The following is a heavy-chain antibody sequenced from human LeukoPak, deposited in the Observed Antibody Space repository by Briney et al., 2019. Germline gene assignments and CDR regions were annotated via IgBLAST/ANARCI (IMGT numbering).Heavy chain of an antibody. V-gene: IGHV4-4*09. CDR3: ARLTRLSSSPDRYYFDY. CDR1: GGSISSYY. CDR2: IYTGGGT. Sequence: SEILSLTCTVSGGSISSYYGSWIRQPPGKGLEWIGYIYTGGGTNYNPSLKSRVTISVDTSKNQFSLKLSSVTAADTAVYYCARLTRLSSSPDRYYFDYWGQGTLVTVSS. J-gene: IGHJ4*02. D-gene: IGHD6-6*01.